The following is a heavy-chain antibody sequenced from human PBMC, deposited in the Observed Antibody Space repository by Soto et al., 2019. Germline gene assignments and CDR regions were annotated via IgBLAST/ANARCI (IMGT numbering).Heavy chain of an antibody. CDR1: GYTFTNNG. D-gene: IGHD2-15*01. V-gene: IGHV1-8*01. J-gene: IGHJ4*02. CDR2: MNPNSGNT. CDR3: ARVMLGGHSDY. Sequence: ASVKVSCKASGYTFTNNGINWVRQAPGQGLEWMGWMNPNSGNTGYAQKFQGRVTMTRNTSIRTAYIDLSSLSSDDTAVYYCARVMLGGHSDYWGQGTLVTVSS.